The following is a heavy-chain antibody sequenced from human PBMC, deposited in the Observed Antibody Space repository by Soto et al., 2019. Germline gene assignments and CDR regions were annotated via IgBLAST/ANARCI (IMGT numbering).Heavy chain of an antibody. J-gene: IGHJ4*02. D-gene: IGHD6-19*01. CDR1: GFTFSGYS. CDR3: ARGRVEDSSGWATYFDY. CDR2: INTNGVNT. Sequence: EVQLVESGGGLVQPGGSLRLSCAASGFTFSGYSMFWVRQAPGKGLEYVSAINTNGVNTFYAKSVKGRFTISRDNSKNTMYLQMGSLRAEEMAVYYCARGRVEDSSGWATYFDYWGQGTLVTVS. V-gene: IGHV3-64*01.